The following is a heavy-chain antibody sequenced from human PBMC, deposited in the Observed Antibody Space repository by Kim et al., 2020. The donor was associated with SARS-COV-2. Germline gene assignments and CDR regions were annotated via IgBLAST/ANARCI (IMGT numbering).Heavy chain of an antibody. CDR2: IYYSGST. V-gene: IGHV4-31*03. D-gene: IGHD2-15*01. CDR1: GGSISSGGYY. CDR3: ARAYCSGGSCHAFDI. Sequence: TLSLTCTVSGGSISSGGYYWSWIRQHPGKGLEWIGYIYYSGSTYYNPSLKSRVTISVDTSKNQFSLKLSSVTAADTAVYYCARAYCSGGSCHAFDIWGQGTMVTVSS. J-gene: IGHJ3*02.